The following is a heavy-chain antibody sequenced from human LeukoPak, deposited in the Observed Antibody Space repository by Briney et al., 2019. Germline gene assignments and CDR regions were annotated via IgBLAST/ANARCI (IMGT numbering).Heavy chain of an antibody. CDR1: GYTFTSYG. D-gene: IGHD2-2*01. Sequence: ASVKVSCKASGYTFTSYGISWVRQAPGQGLEWMGWISAYNGNTNYAQKLQGRVTMTTDTSTSTAYMELRSLRSDDTAVYYCARKYCSSTSCYGDGYYYMDVWGKGTTVTVSS. J-gene: IGHJ6*03. CDR2: ISAYNGNT. V-gene: IGHV1-18*01. CDR3: ARKYCSSTSCYGDGYYYMDV.